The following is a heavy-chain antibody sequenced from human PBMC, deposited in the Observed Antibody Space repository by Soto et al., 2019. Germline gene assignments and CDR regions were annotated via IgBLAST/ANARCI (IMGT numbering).Heavy chain of an antibody. V-gene: IGHV3-30-3*01. J-gene: IGHJ4*02. Sequence: QVQLVESGGGVVQPGRSLRLSCAASGFTFSSYAMHWVRQAPGKGLEWVAVISYDGSNKYYADSVKGRFTISRDNSKNTQYLQMNSLRATDTAVYYCARDQRNFDEWRVLFAYWGQGTLVTVSS. D-gene: IGHD6-19*01. CDR2: ISYDGSNK. CDR1: GFTFSSYA. CDR3: ARDQRNFDEWRVLFAY.